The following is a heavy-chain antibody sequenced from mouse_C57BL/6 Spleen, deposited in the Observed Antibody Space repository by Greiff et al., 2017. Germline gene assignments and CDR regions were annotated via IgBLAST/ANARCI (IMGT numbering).Heavy chain of an antibody. CDR1: GFTFSSYA. CDR3: TRSKTAQATDFDY. V-gene: IGHV5-9-1*02. CDR2: IGSGGDYI. Sequence: DVMLVESGEGLVKPGGSLKLSCAASGFTFSSYAMSWVRQTPEKRLEWVAYIGSGGDYIYYADTVKGRFTISRDNARNTLYLQMSSLKSEDTAMYYCTRSKTAQATDFDYWGQGTTLTVSS. D-gene: IGHD3-2*02. J-gene: IGHJ2*01.